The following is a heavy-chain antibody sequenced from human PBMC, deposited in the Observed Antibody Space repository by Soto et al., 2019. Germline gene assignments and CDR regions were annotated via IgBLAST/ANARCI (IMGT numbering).Heavy chain of an antibody. CDR3: AGGAGYYYDSSGPTYDY. D-gene: IGHD3-22*01. Sequence: GASVKVSCKASGYTFTGYYMHWVRQAPGQGLEWMGWINPNSGGTNYAQKFQGWVTMTRDTSISTAYMELSRLRSDDTAVYYCAGGAGYYYDSSGPTYDYWGQGTLVTVSS. J-gene: IGHJ4*02. CDR1: GYTFTGYY. CDR2: INPNSGGT. V-gene: IGHV1-2*04.